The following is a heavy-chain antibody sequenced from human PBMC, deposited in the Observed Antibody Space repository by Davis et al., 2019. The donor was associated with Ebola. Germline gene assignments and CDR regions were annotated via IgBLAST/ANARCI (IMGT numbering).Heavy chain of an antibody. CDR3: ARDPRYYYDSSSYYDDTYFDT. Sequence: AASVKVSCKASGYTFTGYYLYWVRQAPGQGLEWMGRINPNSGGTKYAQKFQGRVTMTRDTSTTTAYMELSRLTSDDTAVYFCARDPRYYYDSSSYYDDTYFDTWGQGTLVTVSS. V-gene: IGHV1-2*06. CDR1: GYTFTGYY. D-gene: IGHD3-22*01. CDR2: INPNSGGT. J-gene: IGHJ5*02.